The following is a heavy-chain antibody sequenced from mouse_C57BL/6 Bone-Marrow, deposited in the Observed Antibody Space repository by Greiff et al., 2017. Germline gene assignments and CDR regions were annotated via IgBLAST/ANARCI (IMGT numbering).Heavy chain of an antibody. V-gene: IGHV1-76*01. CDR3: AGRGGGRYFDV. CDR1: GSTFTDYY. D-gene: IGHD6-1*01. CDR2: IYPGSGNT. Sequence: QVQLKESGAELVWPGASVKLSCKASGSTFTDYYINWVKQRPGQGLEWIARIYPGSGNTYYNEKFKGKATLTAEKSSSTAYMQLSSLTSEDSAVYFCAGRGGGRYFDVWGTGTTVTVSS. J-gene: IGHJ1*03.